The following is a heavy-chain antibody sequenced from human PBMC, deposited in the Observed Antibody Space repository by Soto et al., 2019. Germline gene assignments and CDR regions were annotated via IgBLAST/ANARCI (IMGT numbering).Heavy chain of an antibody. J-gene: IGHJ4*02. Sequence: SVKVSCKASGGTFSSYAISWVRQAPGQGLEWMGGIIPIFGTANYAQKFQGRVTITADKSTSTAYMELSSLRSEDTAVYYCARDRRGGSYRLYYFDYWGQGTLVTVSS. V-gene: IGHV1-69*06. CDR3: ARDRRGGSYRLYYFDY. CDR2: IIPIFGTA. D-gene: IGHD1-26*01. CDR1: GGTFSSYA.